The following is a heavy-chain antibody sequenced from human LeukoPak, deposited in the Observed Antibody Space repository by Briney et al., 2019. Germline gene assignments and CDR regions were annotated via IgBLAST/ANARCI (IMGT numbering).Heavy chain of an antibody. CDR2: INAGNGNT. J-gene: IGHJ4*02. Sequence: ASVKVSCTASEYTFTDYAINWVRQAPGQRLEWMGWINAGNGNTKYSQKFQGRVTITRDTSASTAYMELSSLTSEDTAVYYCARGRWSATTATYYLDFWGQGTLVTVSS. V-gene: IGHV1-3*01. D-gene: IGHD5-24*01. CDR1: EYTFTDYA. CDR3: ARGRWSATTATYYLDF.